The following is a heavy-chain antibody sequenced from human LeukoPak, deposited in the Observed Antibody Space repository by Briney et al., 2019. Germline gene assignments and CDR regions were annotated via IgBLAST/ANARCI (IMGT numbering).Heavy chain of an antibody. CDR2: IGTAGDT. CDR1: GFTFSSYD. D-gene: IGHD3-10*01. J-gene: IGHJ4*02. CDR3: AKDPYYYGSGSYSDY. V-gene: IGHV3-13*01. Sequence: GGSLRLSCAASGFTFSSYDMHWVRQATGKGLEWVSAIGTAGDTYYPGSVKGRFTISRDNSKNTLYLQMNSLRAEDTAVYYCAKDPYYYGSGSYSDYWGQGTLVTVSS.